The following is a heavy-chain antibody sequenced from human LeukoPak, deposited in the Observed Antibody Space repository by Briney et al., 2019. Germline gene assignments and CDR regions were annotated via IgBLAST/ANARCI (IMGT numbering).Heavy chain of an antibody. J-gene: IGHJ5*02. Sequence: PGASLRLSCAASGFTFSSYAMSWVRQAPGKGLEWVSYISSSGSTIYYADSVKGRFTISRDNAKNSLYLQMNSLRAEDTAVYYCARDTYYYDSSGYSWGQGTLVTVSS. V-gene: IGHV3-48*04. CDR1: GFTFSSYA. D-gene: IGHD3-22*01. CDR2: ISSSGSTI. CDR3: ARDTYYYDSSGYS.